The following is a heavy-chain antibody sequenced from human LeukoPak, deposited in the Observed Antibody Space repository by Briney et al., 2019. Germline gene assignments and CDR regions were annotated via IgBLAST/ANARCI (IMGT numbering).Heavy chain of an antibody. CDR1: GFTFSTYW. CDR2: ISYDGSNK. J-gene: IGHJ4*02. D-gene: IGHD3-10*01. V-gene: IGHV3-30-3*01. CDR3: AREHMVRGVIDDY. Sequence: GGSLRLSCVASGFTFSTYWMTWVRQAPGKGLEWVAVISYDGSNKYYADSVKGRFTISRDNSKNTLYLQMNSLRAEDTAVYYCAREHMVRGVIDDYWGQGTLVTVSS.